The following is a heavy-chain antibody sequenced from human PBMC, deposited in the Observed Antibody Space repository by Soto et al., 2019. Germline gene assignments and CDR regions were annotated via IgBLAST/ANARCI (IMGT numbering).Heavy chain of an antibody. Sequence: QVQLQESGPGLVKPSGTLSLTCAVSGGSISTSNWWSWVRQPPGKGLEWIGEVYRTGSTNYNPSPESRLTXAXXXPXXQFSLQLTSVTAADTAVYYCARARATIAAAAIFDCWGQGTLVTVSS. D-gene: IGHD6-13*01. CDR3: ARARATIAAAAIFDC. CDR1: GGSISTSNW. V-gene: IGHV4-4*02. CDR2: VYRTGST. J-gene: IGHJ4*02.